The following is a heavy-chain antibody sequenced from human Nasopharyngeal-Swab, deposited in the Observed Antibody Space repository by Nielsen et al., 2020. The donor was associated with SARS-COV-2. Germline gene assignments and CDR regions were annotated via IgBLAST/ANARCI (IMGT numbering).Heavy chain of an antibody. Sequence: GESLKISCAASEFTFSDYYMSWIRQAPGKGLEWVSYISTSDSYTNYADSVKGRFTISRDNAKNSLYLQMNSLRAEDTAVYFCVRVRFFDSLKYFDLWGRGTLVTVSS. CDR2: ISTSDSYT. J-gene: IGHJ2*01. D-gene: IGHD3-9*01. CDR3: VRVRFFDSLKYFDL. V-gene: IGHV3-11*05. CDR1: EFTFSDYY.